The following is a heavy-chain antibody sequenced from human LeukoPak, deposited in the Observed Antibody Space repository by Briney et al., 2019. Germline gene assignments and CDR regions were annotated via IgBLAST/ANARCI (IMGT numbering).Heavy chain of an antibody. CDR1: GGTFSSYA. Sequence: ASVKVSCKASGGTFSSYAISWVRQAPGQGLEWMGWINPNSGGTNYAQKFQGWVTMTRDTSISTAYMELSRLRSDDTAVYYCARGRPEYSSSSHYYYGMDVWGQGTTVTVSS. J-gene: IGHJ6*02. CDR2: INPNSGGT. D-gene: IGHD6-6*01. CDR3: ARGRPEYSSSSHYYYGMDV. V-gene: IGHV1-2*04.